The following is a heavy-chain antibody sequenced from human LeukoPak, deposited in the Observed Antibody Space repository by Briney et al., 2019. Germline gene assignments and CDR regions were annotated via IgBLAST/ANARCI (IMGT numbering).Heavy chain of an antibody. CDR3: AREGSGYYSRPLDY. J-gene: IGHJ4*02. Sequence: PSETLSLTCTVSGGSISGSPYYWDWIRQPPGKGLEWVGSIYYTGSTYYNPSLKSRVTMSVDTPKNQFSLNLSSVTAADTAVYYCAREGSGYYSRPLDYWGQGTLVTVSS. CDR1: GGSISGSPYY. D-gene: IGHD3-22*01. V-gene: IGHV4-39*07. CDR2: IYYTGST.